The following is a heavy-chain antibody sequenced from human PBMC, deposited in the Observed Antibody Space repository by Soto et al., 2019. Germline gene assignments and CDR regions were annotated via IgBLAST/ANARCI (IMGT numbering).Heavy chain of an antibody. J-gene: IGHJ3*01. CDR1: GFDLRDYE. D-gene: IGHD2-21*02. CDR3: VRRIWDAMVLVSATRGVFAL. V-gene: IGHV3-48*03. Sequence: EVQLEESGGGLVQPGESLRLSCEASGFDLRDYEMHWVRQAPGKGLEWVSHISSRGTIKGFADSLKGRFTISRDNARKSGYLSMYSLRVDDTAVYYCVRRIWDAMVLVSATRGVFALWGRGTMVTV. CDR2: ISSRGTIK.